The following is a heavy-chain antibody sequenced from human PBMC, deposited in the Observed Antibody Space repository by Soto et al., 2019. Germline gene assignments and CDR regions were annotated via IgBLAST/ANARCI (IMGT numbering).Heavy chain of an antibody. J-gene: IGHJ3*02. CDR2: IYSGGST. Sequence: EVQLVETGGGLIQPGGSLRLSCAASGFTVSSNYMSWVRQAPGKGLEWVSVIYSGGSTYYADSVKGRFTISRDNSKNTLYLQMNSLRAEDTAVYYCARGIRRIAAAGTNAFDIWGQGTMVTVSS. CDR3: ARGIRRIAAAGTNAFDI. V-gene: IGHV3-53*02. D-gene: IGHD6-13*01. CDR1: GFTVSSNY.